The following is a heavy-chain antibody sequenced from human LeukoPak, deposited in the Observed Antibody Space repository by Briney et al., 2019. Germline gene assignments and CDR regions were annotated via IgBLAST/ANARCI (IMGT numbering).Heavy chain of an antibody. CDR2: ISGSGGST. Sequence: GVSLRLSCAASGFTFSSYAMSWVRQAPGKGLEWVSAISGSGGSTYYADSVKGRFTISRDNSKNTLYLQMHSLRAEDTAVYYCAKDARYCSSTSCVDTPGYWGQGTLVTVSS. CDR3: AKDARYCSSTSCVDTPGY. D-gene: IGHD2-2*01. J-gene: IGHJ4*02. CDR1: GFTFSSYA. V-gene: IGHV3-23*01.